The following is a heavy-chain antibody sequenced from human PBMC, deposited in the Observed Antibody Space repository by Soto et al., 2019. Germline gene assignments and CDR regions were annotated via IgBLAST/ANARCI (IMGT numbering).Heavy chain of an antibody. V-gene: IGHV3-30-3*01. D-gene: IGHD2-2*01. CDR1: GFTFSSYA. Sequence: GGSLRLSCAASGFTFSSYAMHWVRQAPGKGLEWVAVISYDGSNKYYADSVKGRFTISRDNSKNTLYLQMNSLRAEDTAVYYCARDLGVVVVPAAPHYWGQGTLVTVSS. CDR2: ISYDGSNK. J-gene: IGHJ4*02. CDR3: ARDLGVVVVPAAPHY.